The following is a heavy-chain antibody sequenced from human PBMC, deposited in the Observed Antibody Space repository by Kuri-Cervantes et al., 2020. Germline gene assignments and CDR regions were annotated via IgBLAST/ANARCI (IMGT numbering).Heavy chain of an antibody. CDR3: ARDMGKKAAAGFDY. V-gene: IGHV3-53*01. D-gene: IGHD6-13*01. CDR1: GFTVSSNY. CDR2: IYSGGST. J-gene: IGHJ4*02. Sequence: GGSLRLSCAASGFTVSSNYMSWVRQAPGKGLEWVSVIYSGGSTYYADSVKGRFTISRDNAKNSLYLQMNSLRAEDTAVYYCARDMGKKAAAGFDYWGQGTRVTVSS.